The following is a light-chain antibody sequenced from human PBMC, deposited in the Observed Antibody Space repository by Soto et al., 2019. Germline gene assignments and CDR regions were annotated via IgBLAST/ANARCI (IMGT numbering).Light chain of an antibody. V-gene: IGKV1-5*03. CDR1: QSISSW. CDR3: QQYKSYLT. J-gene: IGKJ1*01. CDR2: KAS. Sequence: DIQMTQSPSTLSASVGDRVTITCRASQSISSWLAWYQQKPGKAPKLLIYKASILESGVTSRYSGSGSGTEFTLTISILQADEFATYYCQQYKSYLTFGQGTKVEIK.